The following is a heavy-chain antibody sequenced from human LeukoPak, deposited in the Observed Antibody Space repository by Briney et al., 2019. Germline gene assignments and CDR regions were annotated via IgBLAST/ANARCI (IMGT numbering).Heavy chain of an antibody. Sequence: PGASLRLSCAASGFTFRSYAMDWVRQAPGKGLEWVAVISYDGSNKYYADSVKGRFTISRDNSKNTLYLQMNSLRAEDTAVYYCARDRYYYDSSGYYSPPYWGQGTLVTVSS. V-gene: IGHV3-30-3*01. CDR1: GFTFRSYA. D-gene: IGHD3-22*01. CDR2: ISYDGSNK. CDR3: ARDRYYYDSSGYYSPPY. J-gene: IGHJ4*02.